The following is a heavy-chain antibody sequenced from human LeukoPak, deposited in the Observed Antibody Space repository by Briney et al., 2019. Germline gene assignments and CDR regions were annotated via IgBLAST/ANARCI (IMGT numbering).Heavy chain of an antibody. CDR1: GGSFSGYY. CDR2: INHSGST. CDR3: ARSSIVGATDFDY. V-gene: IGHV4-34*01. D-gene: IGHD1-26*01. Sequence: HSETLSLTCAVYGGSFSGYYWSWIRQPPGKGLEWIGEINHSGSTNYNPSLKGRVTISVDTSKNQFSLKLSSVTAADTAVYYCARSSIVGATDFDYWGQGTLVTVSS. J-gene: IGHJ4*02.